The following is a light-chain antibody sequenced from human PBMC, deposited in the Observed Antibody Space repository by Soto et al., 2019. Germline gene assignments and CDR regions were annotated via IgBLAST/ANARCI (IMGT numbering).Light chain of an antibody. CDR1: QSVSIH. Sequence: ETVMTQSTGTLSVSLGERPTLSCRASQSVSIHLAWYQQIHGQAARLLIYDTSTRATGIPARCCGSSSGTKLTLTISSLQSEDFAVYDGQPYSNWPPITFGQGTRLEIK. V-gene: IGKV3-15*01. CDR2: DTS. J-gene: IGKJ5*01. CDR3: QPYSNWPPIT.